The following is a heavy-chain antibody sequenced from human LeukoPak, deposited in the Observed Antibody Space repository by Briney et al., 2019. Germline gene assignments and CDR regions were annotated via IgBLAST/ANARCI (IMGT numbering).Heavy chain of an antibody. Sequence: PGGSLRLSCAASGFTFDDYDMNWVRQAPGKGLEWVSGINWNGDTTGYADSLKGRFTISRDNSKNTLYLQMNSLRAEDTAVYYCAKDIVVVVAATTDYWGQGTLVTVSS. CDR3: AKDIVVVVAATTDY. CDR1: GFTFDDYD. CDR2: INWNGDTT. D-gene: IGHD2-15*01. V-gene: IGHV3-20*04. J-gene: IGHJ4*02.